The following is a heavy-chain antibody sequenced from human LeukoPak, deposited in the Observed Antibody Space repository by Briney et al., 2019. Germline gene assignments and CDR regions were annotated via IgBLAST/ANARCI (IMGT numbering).Heavy chain of an antibody. J-gene: IGHJ5*02. CDR3: ARDHYYDGRGRFDP. V-gene: IGHV4-31*03. Sequence: SQTLSLTCTVSGGSISSGGYYWSWIRQHPGKGLEWIGYIYYSGSTYYSPSLKSRVTISVDTSKNQFSLRLSSVTAADTALYYCARDHYYDGRGRFDPWGQGTLVTVSS. CDR2: IYYSGST. D-gene: IGHD3-16*01. CDR1: GGSISSGGYY.